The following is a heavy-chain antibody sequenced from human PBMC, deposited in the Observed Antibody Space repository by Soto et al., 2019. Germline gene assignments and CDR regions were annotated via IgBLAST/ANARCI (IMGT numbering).Heavy chain of an antibody. V-gene: IGHV3-30*18. J-gene: IGHJ5*02. D-gene: IGHD3-22*01. CDR3: AKDRLKITMIVHGFDP. CDR1: GFTFSSYG. CDR2: ISYDGSNK. Sequence: GGSLRLSCAASGFTFSSYGMHWVRQAPGKGLEWVAVISYDGSNKYYADSVKGRFTISRDNSKNTLYLQMNSLRAEDTAVYYCAKDRLKITMIVHGFDPWGQGTLVTVYS.